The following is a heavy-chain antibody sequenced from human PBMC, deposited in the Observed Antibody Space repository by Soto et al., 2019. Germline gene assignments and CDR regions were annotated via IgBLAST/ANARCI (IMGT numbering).Heavy chain of an antibody. D-gene: IGHD2-21*01. CDR1: RLRVSGNY. J-gene: IGHJ6*02. CDR2: LYTDADL. V-gene: IGHV3-53*01. Sequence: GGSRRLSCSAPRLRVSGNYVTWVRKAPGQGRQWVSTLYTDADLYYADSGAGRFTISRDKSKNTYSLQMDRLRVEDTAVYYCVIELIAKSGMVVCGQGTMVTFFS. CDR3: VIELIAKSGMVV.